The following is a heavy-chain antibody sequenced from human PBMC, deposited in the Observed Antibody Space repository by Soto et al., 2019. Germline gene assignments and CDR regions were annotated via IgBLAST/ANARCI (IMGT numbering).Heavy chain of an antibody. D-gene: IGHD3-9*01. V-gene: IGHV3-21*01. CDR1: GFTFSSYS. J-gene: IGHJ5*02. CDR3: ARRVDSPYNWFDP. Sequence: EVQLVESGGGLVKPGGSLRLSCAASGFTFSSYSMNWVRQAPGKGLEWVSSISSSSSYIYYADSVKGRFTISRDNAKNSLYLQMNSLRAEDTAVYYCARRVDSPYNWFDPWGQGTLVTVSS. CDR2: ISSSSSYI.